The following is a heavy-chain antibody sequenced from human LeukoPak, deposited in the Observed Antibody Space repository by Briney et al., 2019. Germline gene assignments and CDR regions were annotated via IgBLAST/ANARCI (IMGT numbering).Heavy chain of an antibody. CDR2: IYYSGST. Sequence: SETLSLTCTVSGGSISSYYWSWIRQPPGKGLEWIGYIYYSGSTNYNPSLKSRVTISVDTSKNQFSLKLSSVTAADTAVYYCARAPRGTSPFDYWGQGTLVTVSS. CDR3: ARAPRGTSPFDY. D-gene: IGHD2-2*01. V-gene: IGHV4-59*01. J-gene: IGHJ4*02. CDR1: GGSISSYY.